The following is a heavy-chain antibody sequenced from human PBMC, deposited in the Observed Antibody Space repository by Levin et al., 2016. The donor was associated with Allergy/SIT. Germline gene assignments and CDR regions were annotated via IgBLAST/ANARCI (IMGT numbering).Heavy chain of an antibody. Sequence: GGSLRLSCAASGFTFSSYGMHWVRQAPGKGLEWVAVIWYDGSNKYYADSVKGRFTISRDNSKNTLYLQMNSLRAEDTAVYYCARGGLHYYDSSGYYSHFDYWGQGTLVTSPQ. CDR3: ARGGLHYYDSSGYYSHFDY. CDR2: IWYDGSNK. J-gene: IGHJ4*02. CDR1: GFTFSSYG. V-gene: IGHV3-33*01. D-gene: IGHD3-22*01.